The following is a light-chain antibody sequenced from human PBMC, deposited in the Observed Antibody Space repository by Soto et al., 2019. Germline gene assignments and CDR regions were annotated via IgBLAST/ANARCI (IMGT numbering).Light chain of an antibody. CDR3: QQYTSSPFT. CDR1: QSVGSNY. CDR2: DAS. V-gene: IGKV3-20*01. Sequence: EIVLTQSPGTLSLSPGDRATLSCRASQSVGSNYLAWYQQKPVQAPRLLIYDASSRATGIPDRFSGSGSGTDFTLTISRLEPEDFAVYYCQQYTSSPFTFGPGTKVDIK. J-gene: IGKJ3*01.